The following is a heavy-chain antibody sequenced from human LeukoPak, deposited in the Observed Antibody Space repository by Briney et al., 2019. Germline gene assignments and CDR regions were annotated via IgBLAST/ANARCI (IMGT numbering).Heavy chain of an antibody. D-gene: IGHD5-12*01. J-gene: IGHJ4*02. CDR2: ISYDGSNK. CDR3: AKAREGYSGYDPDY. CDR1: GFTFSSYG. V-gene: IGHV3-30*18. Sequence: GGSLRLSCAASGFTFSSYGMHWVRQAPGKGLEWVAVISYDGSNKYYADSVKGRFTISRDNSKNTLYLQMNSLRAEDTAVYYCAKAREGYSGYDPDYWGQGTLVTVSS.